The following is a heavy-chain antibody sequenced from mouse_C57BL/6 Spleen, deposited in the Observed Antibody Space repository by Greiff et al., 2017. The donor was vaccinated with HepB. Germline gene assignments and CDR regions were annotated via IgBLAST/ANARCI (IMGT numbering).Heavy chain of an antibody. V-gene: IGHV1-69*01. CDR3: ARRGAYDSTLLDY. Sequence: QVQLQQPGAELVMPGASVKLSCKASGYTFTSYWMHWVKQRPGQGLEWIGEIDPSDSYTNYNQKFKGKSTLTVDKSSSTAYMQLSSLTSEDSAVYYCARRGAYDSTLLDYWGQGTTLTVSS. CDR2: IDPSDSYT. D-gene: IGHD2-5*01. J-gene: IGHJ2*01. CDR1: GYTFTSYW.